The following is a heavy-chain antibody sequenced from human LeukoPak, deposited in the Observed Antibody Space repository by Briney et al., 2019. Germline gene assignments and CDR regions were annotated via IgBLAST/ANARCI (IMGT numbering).Heavy chain of an antibody. CDR1: EFTFSSYG. V-gene: IGHV3-30*02. J-gene: IGHJ5*02. Sequence: GGSLRLSCAASEFTFSSYGMHWVRQAPGKGLEWVAFIRFDGSNKYYADSVKGRFTISRDNSKNTLYLQMNSLRAEDTAVYYCAKDSVDTAMGGFDPWGQGTLVTVSS. CDR2: IRFDGSNK. CDR3: AKDSVDTAMGGFDP. D-gene: IGHD5-18*01.